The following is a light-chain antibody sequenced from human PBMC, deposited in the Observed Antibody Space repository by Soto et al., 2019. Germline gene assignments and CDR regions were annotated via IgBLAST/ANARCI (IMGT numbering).Light chain of an antibody. CDR1: QSISSN. CDR2: GTS. Sequence: EILMTQSPATLSLSPGERATLSCRASQSISSNLAWYQQKPGQPPRLLIYGTSTRATGIPDRFSGSGSGTDFTLTISRLEPEDFAVYYCQQYGSSPTFGQGTKVDIK. CDR3: QQYGSSPT. V-gene: IGKV3-20*01. J-gene: IGKJ1*01.